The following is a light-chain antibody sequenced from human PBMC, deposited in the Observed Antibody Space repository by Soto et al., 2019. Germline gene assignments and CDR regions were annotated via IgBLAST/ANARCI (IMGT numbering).Light chain of an antibody. V-gene: IGKV1-5*03. CDR3: QHYNSYSEA. CDR1: QTISSW. Sequence: DIQMTQSPSPLSGSVGDRVTITCRASQTISSWLAWYQQKPVKAPKLLIYKASTLKSGVPSRFSGSGSGTEFTLTISSLQPDDFATYYCQHYNSYSEAFGQGTKVDIK. CDR2: KAS. J-gene: IGKJ1*01.